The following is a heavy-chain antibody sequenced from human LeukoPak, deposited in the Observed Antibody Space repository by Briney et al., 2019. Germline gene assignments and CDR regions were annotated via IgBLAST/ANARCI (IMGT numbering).Heavy chain of an antibody. Sequence: GGSLRLSCSASGFAFSTYAMHWVRQAPGKGLEWVAVISYDGSYKDYGDPVKGRFTLSRDNSKSTVFLEMSSLRAEDTTVYHCARARLQWEVRYPRFDSWGQGTLVTVSS. V-gene: IGHV3-30*03. J-gene: IGHJ4*02. CDR3: ARARLQWEVRYPRFDS. CDR2: ISYDGSYK. D-gene: IGHD1-26*01. CDR1: GFAFSTYA.